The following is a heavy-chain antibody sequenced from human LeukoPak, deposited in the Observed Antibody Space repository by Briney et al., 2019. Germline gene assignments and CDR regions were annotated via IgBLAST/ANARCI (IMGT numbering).Heavy chain of an antibody. J-gene: IGHJ4*02. CDR1: GFTFSSYG. V-gene: IGHV3-30*02. CDR3: AKDHGSGSYYTDFDY. CDR2: IRYDGSNK. Sequence: GGSLRLSCAASGFTFSSYGMHWVRQAPGKGLEWVAFIRYDGSNKYYADSVKGRFTISRDNSKNTLYLQMNSLRAEDTAVYYCAKDHGSGSYYTDFDYWGQGTLVTVSS. D-gene: IGHD3-10*01.